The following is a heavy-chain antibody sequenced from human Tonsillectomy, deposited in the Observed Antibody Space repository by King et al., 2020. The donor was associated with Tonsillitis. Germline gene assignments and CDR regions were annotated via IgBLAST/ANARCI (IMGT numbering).Heavy chain of an antibody. CDR3: ARSELLGTTTFDY. J-gene: IGHJ4*02. CDR1: GGSISSDY. D-gene: IGHD1-26*01. V-gene: IGHV4-59*13. CDR2: IYYSGNT. Sequence: VQLQESGPGLVKPSETLSLTCTVSGGSISSDYWSWIRLTPGRGLEWIGYIYYSGNTKYNPPLKSRVTISADSSKNQFSLKLSSVTAADTAVYYCARSELLGTTTFDYWGQGTLVTVSS.